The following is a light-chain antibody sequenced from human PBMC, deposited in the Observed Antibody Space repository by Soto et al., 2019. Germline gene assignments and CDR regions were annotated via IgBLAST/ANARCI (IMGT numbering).Light chain of an antibody. J-gene: IGLJ3*02. CDR1: SSDDGGYNY. Sequence: QSALTQPASVSGSPGQSITISCTGTSSDDGGYNYVSWYQQHPGKAPKLMIYDVSNRPSGVSNRFSGSKSGNTASLTISGLQAEAEADYYCSSYTSSSTLEGVFGGGTKVTVL. CDR2: DVS. CDR3: SSYTSSSTLEGV. V-gene: IGLV2-14*01.